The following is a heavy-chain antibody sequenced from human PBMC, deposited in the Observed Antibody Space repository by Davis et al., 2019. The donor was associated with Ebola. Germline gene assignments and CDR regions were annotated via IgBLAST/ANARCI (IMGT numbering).Heavy chain of an antibody. CDR1: GGSISSYY. Sequence: MPSETLSLTCTVSGGSISSYYWSWIRQPPGKGLEWIGYIYYSGSTNYNPSLKSRVTMSVDTSKNQFSLKLSSVTAADTAVYYCARYYYDSSAYRFDPWGQGTLVTVSS. V-gene: IGHV4-59*12. CDR2: IYYSGST. CDR3: ARYYYDSSAYRFDP. D-gene: IGHD3-22*01. J-gene: IGHJ5*02.